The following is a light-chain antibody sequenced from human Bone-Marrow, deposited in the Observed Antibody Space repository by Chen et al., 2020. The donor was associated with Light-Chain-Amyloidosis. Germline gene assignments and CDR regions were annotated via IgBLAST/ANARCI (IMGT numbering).Light chain of an antibody. V-gene: IGKV3-20*01. J-gene: IGKJ4*01. Sequence: EIVLTQSPGTLSLSPGEGANLSCRASQTISSNYLTWYQQKFGQAPRLLIYGSSSRATGIPDRFTGSGYGTDFTLTINRLEPEDFAMYYCQQYGTSQLTFGGGTKVEIK. CDR3: QQYGTSQLT. CDR2: GSS. CDR1: QTISSNY.